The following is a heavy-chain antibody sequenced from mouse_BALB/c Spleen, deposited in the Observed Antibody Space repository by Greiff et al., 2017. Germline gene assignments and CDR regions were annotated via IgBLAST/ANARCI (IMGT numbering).Heavy chain of an antibody. V-gene: IGHV1-9*01. CDR1: GYTFSSYW. CDR3: ARPSGAGPMDY. Sequence: VQLQQSGAELMKPGASVKISCKATGYTFSSYWIEWVKQRPGHGLEWIGEILPGSGSTNYNEKFKGKATFTADTSSNTAYMQLSSLTSEDSAVYYCARPSGAGPMDYWGQGTSVTVSS. D-gene: IGHD3-3*01. CDR2: ILPGSGST. J-gene: IGHJ4*01.